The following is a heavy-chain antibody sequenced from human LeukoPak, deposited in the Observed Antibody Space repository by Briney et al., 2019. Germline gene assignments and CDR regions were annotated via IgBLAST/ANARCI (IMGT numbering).Heavy chain of an antibody. V-gene: IGHV4-61*02. J-gene: IGHJ4*02. D-gene: IGHD6-13*01. CDR1: GGSISSGGFY. CDR3: ARDIVAAAGSFDY. CDR2: IYTLGST. Sequence: SQTLSLTCTVSGGSISSGGFYWSWIRQPAWKGLEWIGRIYTLGSTNYNPSLKSRVTMSVDTSKNQFSLKLSSVTAADTAVYYCARDIVAAAGSFDYWGQGTQVTVSS.